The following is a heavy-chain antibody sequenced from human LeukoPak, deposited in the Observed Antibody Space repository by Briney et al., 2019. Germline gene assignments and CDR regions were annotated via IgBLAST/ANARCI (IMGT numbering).Heavy chain of an antibody. CDR3: TFTTNGYYYYYGMDV. D-gene: IGHD4-17*01. J-gene: IGHJ6*02. CDR2: IRSKTDGGTT. V-gene: IGHV3-15*01. CDR1: GLIFSNAW. Sequence: GGSLSLSCAASGLIFSNAWMSWVRQAPEKGLEWVGRIRSKTDGGTTDYAAPVKGRFTISRDDSKNTLYLQMNSLKTEDTAVYYCTFTTNGYYYYYGMDVWGQGTTVTVSS.